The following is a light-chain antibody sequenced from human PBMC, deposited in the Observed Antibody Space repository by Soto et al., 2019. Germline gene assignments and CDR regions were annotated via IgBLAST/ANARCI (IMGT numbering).Light chain of an antibody. V-gene: IGKV3-15*01. CDR1: QSVYSN. J-gene: IGKJ4*01. CDR2: GAS. CDR3: QQYHSCPVT. Sequence: IVMTQSPDSLSLSPGERVTLSCRASQSVYSNLAWYRHKPGQAPRLLISGASTGATGVPVRFRGSGSGTEFTLTITTLQSEYAAVYYCQQYHSCPVTFGGGTKVEI.